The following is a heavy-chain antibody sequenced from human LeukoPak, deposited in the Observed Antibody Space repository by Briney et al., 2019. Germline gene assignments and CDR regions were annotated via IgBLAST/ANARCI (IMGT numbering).Heavy chain of an antibody. V-gene: IGHV4-59*01. Sequence: SETLSLTCTVYWSWIRQPPGKGLEWIGYIYYSGSTNYSPSLKSRVIISVDMSKNQFSLKLTSVSAADTAVYYCARGLGLNYFDYWGQGTLVTVSS. CDR2: IYYSGST. CDR3: ARGLGLNYFDY. D-gene: IGHD7-27*01. J-gene: IGHJ4*02.